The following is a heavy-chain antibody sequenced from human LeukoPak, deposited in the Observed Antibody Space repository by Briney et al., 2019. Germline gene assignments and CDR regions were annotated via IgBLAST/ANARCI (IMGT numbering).Heavy chain of an antibody. D-gene: IGHD2-2*01. V-gene: IGHV4-4*07. CDR1: GGSISSYY. J-gene: IGHJ6*03. CDR3: AREPVVPAAMGYYYMDV. Sequence: SETLSLTCTVSGGSISSYYWSWIRQPAGKGLEWIGRIYTSGSTNYNPSLKSRVTMSVDTSKNQFSLKLSSVTAADTAVYYCAREPVVPAAMGYYYMDVWGKGTTVTVSS. CDR2: IYTSGST.